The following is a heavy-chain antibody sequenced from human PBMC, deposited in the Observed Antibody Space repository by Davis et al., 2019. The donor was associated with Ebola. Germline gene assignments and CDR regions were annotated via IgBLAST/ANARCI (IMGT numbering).Heavy chain of an antibody. D-gene: IGHD6-19*01. CDR1: GFTFSSYS. V-gene: IGHV3-48*01. Sequence: GGSLRLSCAASGFTFSSYSMNWVRQAPGKGLEWVSYISSSSSTIYYADSVKGRFTISRDNSKNTLYLQMNSLRAEDTAVYYCAKVWPIPPQWLAPPWFDPWGQGTLVTVSS. J-gene: IGHJ5*02. CDR2: ISSSSSTI. CDR3: AKVWPIPPQWLAPPWFDP.